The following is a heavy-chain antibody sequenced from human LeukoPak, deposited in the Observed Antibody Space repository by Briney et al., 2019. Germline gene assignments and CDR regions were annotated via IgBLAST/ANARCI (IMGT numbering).Heavy chain of an antibody. J-gene: IGHJ5*02. D-gene: IGHD3-9*01. CDR2: INPNSGGT. V-gene: IGHV1-2*06. CDR1: GYTFTNYY. CDR3: ARVSTSGYRDWLDP. Sequence: ASVKVSCKAYGYTFTNYYVHWVRQAPGQGLEWMGRINPNSGGTNYAQKFQGRVTMTRDTSISTAYMELSRLKFDDTAVYYCARVSTSGYRDWLDPWGQGTLVTVSS.